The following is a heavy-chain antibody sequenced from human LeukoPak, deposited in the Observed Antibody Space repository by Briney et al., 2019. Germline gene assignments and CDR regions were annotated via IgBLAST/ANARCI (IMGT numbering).Heavy chain of an antibody. CDR2: IRGSGSTT. CDR3: AKDLGDSSPLGTDY. Sequence: PGGSLRLSCAASGFTFRNYAMTWVRQAPGKGLEWVSGIRGSGSTTYHADSVKGRFTISRDNSKNTLYLQMNSLRAEDTAVYNCAKDLGDSSPLGTDYWGQGTLVTVSS. D-gene: IGHD3-22*01. V-gene: IGHV3-23*01. CDR1: GFTFRNYA. J-gene: IGHJ4*02.